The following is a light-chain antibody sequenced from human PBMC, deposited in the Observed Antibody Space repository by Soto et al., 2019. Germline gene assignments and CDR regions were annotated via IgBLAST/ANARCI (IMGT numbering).Light chain of an antibody. V-gene: IGLV6-57*02. CDR1: GGSIASNY. CDR2: EDN. J-gene: IGLJ3*02. Sequence: NFMLTQPHSVSESPGRTVTISCTGSGGSIASNYVQWYQQRPGSAPTIVIYEDNHRASGVPDRFSGSIDRSSNSASLTISGLNTEDEADYYCQSIDDTNWVFGGGTKLTVL. CDR3: QSIDDTNWV.